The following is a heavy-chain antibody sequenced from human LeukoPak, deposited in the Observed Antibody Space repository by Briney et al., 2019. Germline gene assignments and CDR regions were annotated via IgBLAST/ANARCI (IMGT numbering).Heavy chain of an antibody. J-gene: IGHJ4*02. D-gene: IGHD1-26*01. Sequence: GGSLRLSSAASGLTFSSYAMSWVRQAPGKGLEWVSAIRDSGSSTHYADSVKGRFTTSRDNSKNTLFLQMNSLRAEDTAIYYCAKYGPQDSGSSHFDYWGQGALVTVSS. CDR2: IRDSGSST. V-gene: IGHV3-23*01. CDR1: GLTFSSYA. CDR3: AKYGPQDSGSSHFDY.